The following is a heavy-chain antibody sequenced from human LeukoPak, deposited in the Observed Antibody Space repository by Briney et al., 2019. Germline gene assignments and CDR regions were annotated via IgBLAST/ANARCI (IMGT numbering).Heavy chain of an antibody. D-gene: IGHD6-19*01. J-gene: IGHJ5*02. CDR1: SGSISRSSYY. Sequence: PSETLSLTCTVSSGSISRSSYYWGWIRQPPGKGLEWIGSIYYSGSTYYNPSLKSRVTISVDTSKNQFSLKLSCVTAADTAVYYFARRGEASGSRGWLNWFDPWGQGTLVTVFS. CDR2: IYYSGST. CDR3: ARRGEASGSRGWLNWFDP. V-gene: IGHV4-39*01.